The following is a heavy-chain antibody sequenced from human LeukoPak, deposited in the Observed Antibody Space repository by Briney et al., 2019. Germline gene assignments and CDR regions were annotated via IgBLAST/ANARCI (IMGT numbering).Heavy chain of an antibody. J-gene: IGHJ2*01. D-gene: IGHD4-17*01. Sequence: SEALSLTCTVSGGSVSSGSYYWSWIRQPPGKGLEWIGYIYCSGSTNYNPSLKSRVTISVDTSKNQFSLKLSSVTAADTAVYYCARDPATVTTYLDLWGRGTLVTVSS. CDR1: GGSVSSGSYY. V-gene: IGHV4-61*01. CDR2: IYCSGST. CDR3: ARDPATVTTYLDL.